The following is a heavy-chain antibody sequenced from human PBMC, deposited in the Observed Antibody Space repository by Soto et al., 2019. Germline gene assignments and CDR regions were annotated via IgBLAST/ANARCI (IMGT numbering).Heavy chain of an antibody. Sequence: QVQLQESGPGLVKPSQTLSLTCTVSGGSISSSRYYWSWIRQHPGKGLEWIGYIYYSGSTYNKPSLKSRVTISVDTSKNQFSLKLSSVTAADTAVYYCARGVTMVRGVIHTPYFDYRGQGTLVTVSS. J-gene: IGHJ4*02. CDR3: ARGVTMVRGVIHTPYFDY. CDR2: IYYSGST. D-gene: IGHD3-10*01. V-gene: IGHV4-31*03. CDR1: GGSISSSRYY.